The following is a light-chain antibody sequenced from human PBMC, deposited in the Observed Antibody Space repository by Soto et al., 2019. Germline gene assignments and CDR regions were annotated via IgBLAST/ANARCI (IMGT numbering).Light chain of an antibody. V-gene: IGLV1-44*01. CDR2: SNN. CDR3: AAWDDSLNGVV. J-gene: IGLJ2*01. CDR1: SSNIGSNT. Sequence: QSVLTQPPSASGTPGQRVTISCSGSSSNIGSNTVNWYQQLPGTAPKLLIYSNNQRPSGVPDRFSGSKSGTSASLAISVLQSEDEDEYYCAAWDDSLNGVVFGGGTKLTVL.